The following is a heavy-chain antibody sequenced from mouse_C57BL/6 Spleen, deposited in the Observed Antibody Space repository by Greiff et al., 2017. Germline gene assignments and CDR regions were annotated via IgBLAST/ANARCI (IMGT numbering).Heavy chain of an antibody. J-gene: IGHJ2*01. D-gene: IGHD3-2*02. CDR3: ARSEDSSGYVDYFDY. CDR1: GYTFTSYG. Sequence: QVQLQQSGAELARPGASVKLSCKASGYTFTSYGISWVKQRTGQGLEWIGEIYPRSGNTYYNEKFKGKATLTADKSSSTAYMELRSLTSEDSAVYFCARSEDSSGYVDYFDYWGQVTTLTVSS. CDR2: IYPRSGNT. V-gene: IGHV1-81*01.